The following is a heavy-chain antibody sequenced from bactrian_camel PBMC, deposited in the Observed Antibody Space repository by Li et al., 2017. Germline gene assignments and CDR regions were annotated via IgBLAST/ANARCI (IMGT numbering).Heavy chain of an antibody. Sequence: DVQLVESGGGLVQPGGSLRLSCSASGFQFADYPMSWVRQAPGKGLEWVSRINTGGSSTYYADSVKGRFTISRDNAKNTLNLQMNSLKPEDTGMYYCAAWAFSVCTVATGLSMNQWWGQGTQVTVS. CDR3: AAWAFSVCTVATGLSMNQW. V-gene: IGHV3S36*01. D-gene: IGHD6*01. CDR2: INTGGSST. J-gene: IGHJ4*01. CDR1: GFQFADYP.